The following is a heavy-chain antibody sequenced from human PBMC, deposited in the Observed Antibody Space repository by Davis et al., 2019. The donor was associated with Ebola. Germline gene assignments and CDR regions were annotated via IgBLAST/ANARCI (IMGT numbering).Heavy chain of an antibody. CDR2: ISWNSASI. Sequence: PGGSLRLSCAASGFIFDDYSMHWVRQAPGKGLQWVAGISWNSASIDYADSVKGRFTISRDNANNSLYLQMNSLRAEDTAVYYCARSIFGVVPYYYYYMDVWGKGTTVTVSS. CDR3: ARSIFGVVPYYYYYMDV. D-gene: IGHD3-3*02. CDR1: GFIFDDYS. V-gene: IGHV3-9*01. J-gene: IGHJ6*03.